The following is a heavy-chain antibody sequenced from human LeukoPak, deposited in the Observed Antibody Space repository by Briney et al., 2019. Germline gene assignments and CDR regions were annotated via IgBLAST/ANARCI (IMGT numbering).Heavy chain of an antibody. J-gene: IGHJ6*02. CDR2: IIPIFGTA. V-gene: IGHV1-69*13. CDR3: ARDSSRFLEWLSKTYYYYYGMDV. Sequence: SVKVSCKASGGTFSSYAISWVRQAPGQGLEWMGGIIPIFGTANYAQKFQGRVTITADESTSTAYMELSSLRSEDTAVYYCARDSSRFLEWLSKTYYYYYGMDVWGQGTTVTVSS. D-gene: IGHD3-3*01. CDR1: GGTFSSYA.